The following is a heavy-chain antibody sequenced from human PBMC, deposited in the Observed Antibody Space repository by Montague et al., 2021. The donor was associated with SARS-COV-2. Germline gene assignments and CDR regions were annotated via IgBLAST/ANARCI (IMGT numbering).Heavy chain of an antibody. D-gene: IGHD3-22*01. J-gene: IGHJ3*01. CDR1: GGPITNNIDY. V-gene: IGHV4-39*02. Sequence: SETLSLTCTVSGGPITNNIDYWAWIRQPPGKGLEWIGSIYYTGNTYYXPSLKSRVTISVVTSKNHFTLKLSSVTAAETAVYYCARLKRYFDSSGSPSAFDFWGQGTKVTVSS. CDR2: IYYTGNT. CDR3: ARLKRYFDSSGSPSAFDF.